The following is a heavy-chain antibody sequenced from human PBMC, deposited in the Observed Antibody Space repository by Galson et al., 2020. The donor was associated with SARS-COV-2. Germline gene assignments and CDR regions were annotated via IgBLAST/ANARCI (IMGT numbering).Heavy chain of an antibody. CDR3: ARGVGGFLEWFHYMDV. CDR2: INYTRST. V-gene: IGHV4-39*07. CDR1: SSISY. Sequence: SSISYCGCIRQPPGKELDWLAIINYTRSTYYNPSLKSLVTISVDTSNNQFSLKLSSVTAADTAVYYCARGVGGFLEWFHYMDVWGKGTTVTVSS. J-gene: IGHJ6*03. D-gene: IGHD3-3*01.